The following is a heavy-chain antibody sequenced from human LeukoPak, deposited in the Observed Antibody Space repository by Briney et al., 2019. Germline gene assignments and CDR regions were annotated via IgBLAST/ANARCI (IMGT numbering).Heavy chain of an antibody. CDR1: GFTFSSYA. Sequence: GGSLRLSCAASGFTFSSYAMSWVRQARGKGLEWVSAISGSGGSTYYADSVKGRFTISRDNSKNTLYLQMNSLRAEDTAVYYCAKDRGVSYYCDYWGQRTLVTVSS. J-gene: IGHJ4*02. CDR2: ISGSGGST. CDR3: AKDRGVSYYCDY. V-gene: IGHV3-23*01. D-gene: IGHD2-8*02.